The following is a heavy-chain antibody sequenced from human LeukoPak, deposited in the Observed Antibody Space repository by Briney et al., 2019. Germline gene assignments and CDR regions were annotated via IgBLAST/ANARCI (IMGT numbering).Heavy chain of an antibody. J-gene: IGHJ4*02. CDR1: GYTFSNYA. CDR3: VRDGNSGWYSSFDY. D-gene: IGHD6-13*01. Sequence: ASVKVSCKASGYTFSNYAISWVRQAPGQGLEWMGWISTYNGGTKYAQKVQGRVTMTAGTSTSTVYMALRSLRSDDTALYYCVRDGNSGWYSSFDYWGQGTLVSVSS. V-gene: IGHV1-18*01. CDR2: ISTYNGGT.